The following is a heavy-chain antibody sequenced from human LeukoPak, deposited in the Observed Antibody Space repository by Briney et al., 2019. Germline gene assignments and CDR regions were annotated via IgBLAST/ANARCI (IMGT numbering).Heavy chain of an antibody. J-gene: IGHJ4*02. V-gene: IGHV4-4*07. CDR1: GGSISRYY. CDR2: IYTSGTT. CDR3: AREALYCSGGSCYDY. Sequence: PSETLSLTCTVSGGSISRYYWSWIRQPAGKGLEWIGRIYTSGTTNYNPSLKIRVIMSVDTSRNQFSLKLISVTAADTAVYYCAREALYCSGGSCYDYWGQGTLVTVSS. D-gene: IGHD2-15*01.